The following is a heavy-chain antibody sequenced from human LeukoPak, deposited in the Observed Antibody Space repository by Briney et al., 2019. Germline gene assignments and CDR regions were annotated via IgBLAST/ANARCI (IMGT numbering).Heavy chain of an antibody. J-gene: IGHJ4*02. Sequence: PGGSLRLSCAASGFTFSSYSMNWVRQAPGKGLEWVSSISSSSSYIYYADSVKGRFTISRDNAKNSLYLQMNSLRAEDTAVYYCAKDSDFWSGNYDYWGQGTLVTVSS. CDR3: AKDSDFWSGNYDY. D-gene: IGHD3-3*01. CDR2: ISSSSSYI. CDR1: GFTFSSYS. V-gene: IGHV3-21*01.